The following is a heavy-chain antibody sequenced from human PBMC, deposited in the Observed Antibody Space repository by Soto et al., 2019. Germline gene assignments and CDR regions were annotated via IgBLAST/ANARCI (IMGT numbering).Heavy chain of an antibody. J-gene: IGHJ3*02. Sequence: GGSPRLSCAASGFTFSSYSMNWVRQAPGKGLEWVSSSSRSAGNTYYADSVQGRFTISRDNAKNSMYLQMNSLRAEDTAVYYCARDQVPGLDAFDIWGQGTMVTVSS. CDR2: SSRSAGNT. CDR1: GFTFSSYS. CDR3: ARDQVPGLDAFDI. V-gene: IGHV3-21*01.